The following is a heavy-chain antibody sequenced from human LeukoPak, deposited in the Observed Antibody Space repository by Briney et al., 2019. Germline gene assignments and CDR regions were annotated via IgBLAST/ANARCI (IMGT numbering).Heavy chain of an antibody. J-gene: IGHJ4*02. CDR3: ATATDAWELTDY. V-gene: IGHV1-24*01. D-gene: IGHD1-26*01. CDR2: FDPEDGET. CDR1: GYTLTELS. Sequence: ASVKVSCKVSGYTLTELSMHWVRQAPGKGLEWMGGFDPEDGETIYAQKFQGRVTMTEDTSTDTAYMELSSLRSEDTAVYYCATATDAWELTDYWGQGTLVTVSS.